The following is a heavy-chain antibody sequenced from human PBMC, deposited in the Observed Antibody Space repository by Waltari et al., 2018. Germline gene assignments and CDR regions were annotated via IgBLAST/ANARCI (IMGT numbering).Heavy chain of an antibody. CDR1: GGSISHGSYY. Sequence: QVQLQESGPGLVKPSQTLSLTCTVSGGSISHGSYYWSWIRQPAGKGLEWIGRIYTSGSTNYNPSLKSRVTISVDTSKNQFSLKLSSVTAADTAVYYCARGSSSSDYWGQGTLVTVSS. D-gene: IGHD6-6*01. V-gene: IGHV4-61*02. CDR3: ARGSSSSDY. CDR2: IYTSGST. J-gene: IGHJ4*02.